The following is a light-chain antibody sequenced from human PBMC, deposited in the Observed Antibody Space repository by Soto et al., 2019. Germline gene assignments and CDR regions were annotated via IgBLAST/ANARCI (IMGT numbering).Light chain of an antibody. Sequence: QSALTQPPSASGSPGQSVTISCTGTSSDIGGYNYVSWYQQHPGKAPKLMIYEVSKRPSWVPDRFSGSKSGNTASLSVSGLQADDEADYYCSSYAGSNNLVFGGGTKLTVL. CDR1: SSDIGGYNY. CDR2: EVS. J-gene: IGLJ2*01. V-gene: IGLV2-8*01. CDR3: SSYAGSNNLV.